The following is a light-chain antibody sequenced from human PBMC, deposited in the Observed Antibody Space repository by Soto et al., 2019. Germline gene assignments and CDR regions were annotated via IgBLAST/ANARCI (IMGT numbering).Light chain of an antibody. CDR2: TAS. CDR1: QTIRRY. J-gene: IGKJ2*01. CDR3: QQSYSSPVT. V-gene: IGKV1-39*01. Sequence: DIQMTQSPSSLSASVGDGVTITCRTSQTIRRYLNWYQQKPGQAPKLLIYTASNLQSGVPSRFSGSGSGTDFTLTISSLQPEDFATYYCQQSYSSPVTFGQGTKLEIK.